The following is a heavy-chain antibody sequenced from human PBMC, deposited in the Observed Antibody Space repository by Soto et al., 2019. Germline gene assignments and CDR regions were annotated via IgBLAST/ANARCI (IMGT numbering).Heavy chain of an antibody. J-gene: IGHJ6*02. CDR3: ARTDRALYGLHX. CDR2: ISAAGEP. V-gene: IGHV3-13*05. CDR1: GFTFRNYD. Sequence: GGSLRLSCEASGFTFRNYDMHWVRQGTGKGLDWVPGISAAGEPDYAYSVEGRLTISRENAQNYFFLQMNSLRVGDTAVYYCARTDRALYGLHXWGQATTVTVS.